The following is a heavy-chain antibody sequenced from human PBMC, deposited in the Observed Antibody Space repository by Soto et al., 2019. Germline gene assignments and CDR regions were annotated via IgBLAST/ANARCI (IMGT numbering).Heavy chain of an antibody. CDR2: INAGNGNT. Sequence: ASVKVSCKASGYTFTSYAMHWVRQAPGQRLEWMGWINAGNGNTKYSQKFQGRVTITRDTSASTAYMELSSLRSEDTAVYYCARGVLLWLGEPDGMDVWGQGTTVTVFS. V-gene: IGHV1-3*01. CDR3: ARGVLLWLGEPDGMDV. D-gene: IGHD3-10*01. CDR1: GYTFTSYA. J-gene: IGHJ6*02.